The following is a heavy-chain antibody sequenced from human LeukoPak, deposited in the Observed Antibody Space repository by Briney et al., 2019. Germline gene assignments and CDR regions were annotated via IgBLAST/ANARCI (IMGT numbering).Heavy chain of an antibody. V-gene: IGHV3-7*05. CDR1: GFTFSNYW. CDR3: ARKVGNNFDY. D-gene: IGHD1/OR15-1a*01. CDR2: IKQDGSEK. J-gene: IGHJ4*02. Sequence: RGSLRLSCAASGFTFSNYWMSWVRQAPGKGLEWVAHIKQDGSEKYYVESVKGRFTISRDNSKNTLYLQMNSLRAEDTAVYYCARKVGNNFDYWGQGTLVTVSA.